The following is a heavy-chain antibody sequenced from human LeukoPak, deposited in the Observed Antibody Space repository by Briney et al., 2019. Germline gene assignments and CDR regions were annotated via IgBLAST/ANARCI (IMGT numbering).Heavy chain of an antibody. CDR1: GFTVSSNY. D-gene: IGHD4-23*01. CDR3: ARWYYYYGMDV. J-gene: IGHJ6*02. V-gene: IGHV3-53*01. Sequence: PGGSLRLSCAASGFTVSSNYMSWVRQAPGKGLEWVSVIYSGGSTYCADSVKGRFTISRDNSKNTLYLQMNSLRAEDTAVYYCARWYYYYGMDVWGQGTTVTVSS. CDR2: IYSGGST.